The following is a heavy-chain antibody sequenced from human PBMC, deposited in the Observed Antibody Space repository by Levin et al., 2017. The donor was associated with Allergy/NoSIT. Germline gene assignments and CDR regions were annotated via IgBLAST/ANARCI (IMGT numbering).Heavy chain of an antibody. Sequence: ASVKVSCKADGYTFNIYYIHWVRQAPGQGLEWMGMTNTGAGGVTTYAQKFQGRVAMTRDTSTSTAYMELTSLRAADTAVYYCARGAGFDYLSGDYWGQGTLVSVSS. CDR3: ARGAGFDYLSGDY. CDR2: TNTGAGGVT. D-gene: IGHD3-16*01. V-gene: IGHV1-46*02. CDR1: GYTFNIYY. J-gene: IGHJ4*02.